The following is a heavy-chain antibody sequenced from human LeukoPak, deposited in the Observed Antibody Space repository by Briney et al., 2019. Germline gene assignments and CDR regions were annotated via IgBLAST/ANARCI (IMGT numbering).Heavy chain of an antibody. V-gene: IGHV3-7*01. J-gene: IGHJ6*03. Sequence: PGGSLRLSCAASGFTFSSYWMSWVRQAPGKGLEWVANIKQDGSEKYYVDYVKGRFTISRDNAKNSLYLQMNSLRAEDTAVYYCARSIAARPWYYYYYMDVWGKGTTVTVSS. CDR1: GFTFSSYW. D-gene: IGHD6-6*01. CDR2: IKQDGSEK. CDR3: ARSIAARPWYYYYYMDV.